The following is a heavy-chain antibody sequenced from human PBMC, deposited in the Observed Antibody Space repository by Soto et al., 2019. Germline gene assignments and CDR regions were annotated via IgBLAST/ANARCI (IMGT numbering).Heavy chain of an antibody. V-gene: IGHV5-10-1*01. Sequence: GESLKISCKVSGYNSANSWITWVRQMPGKGLEWMGRIDPYDSSINYSPSFQGHVTLSVDKSITTAYLHWASLKASDTAISYCASHPNYYGSGSNWFDPWGQGTLVTVSS. D-gene: IGHD3-10*01. CDR2: IDPYDSSI. J-gene: IGHJ5*02. CDR1: GYNSANSW. CDR3: ASHPNYYGSGSNWFDP.